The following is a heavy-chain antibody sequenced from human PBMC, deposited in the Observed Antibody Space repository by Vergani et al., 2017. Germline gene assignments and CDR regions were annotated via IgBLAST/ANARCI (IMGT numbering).Heavy chain of an antibody. J-gene: IGHJ2*01. CDR2: INHSGST. CDR1: GGSITYGAFY. V-gene: IGHV4-39*07. CDR3: ARGAVAGTSRGYFDL. D-gene: IGHD6-19*01. Sequence: QLQLQESGPGLVKPSETLSLTCTVSGGSITYGAFYWSWIRQPPGKGLEWIGEINHSGSTNYNPSLKSRVTISVDTSKNQFSLKLSSVTAADTAVYYCARGAVAGTSRGYFDLWGRGTLVTVSS.